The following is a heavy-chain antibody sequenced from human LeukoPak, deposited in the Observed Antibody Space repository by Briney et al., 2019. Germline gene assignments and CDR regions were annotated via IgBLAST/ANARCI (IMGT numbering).Heavy chain of an antibody. Sequence: SVKLSCKLYAHTSTSYDIRWVSQPPGEWIEWRGWISAGKGNTKYSHNFQGRVTFISNTSATTAFMELSSLRSEDAAVYYCARDFGSGNNDYWGQGTLVTVSS. J-gene: IGHJ4*02. CDR1: AHTSTSYD. CDR2: ISAGKGNT. D-gene: IGHD1-26*01. CDR3: ARDFGSGNNDY. V-gene: IGHV1-3*01.